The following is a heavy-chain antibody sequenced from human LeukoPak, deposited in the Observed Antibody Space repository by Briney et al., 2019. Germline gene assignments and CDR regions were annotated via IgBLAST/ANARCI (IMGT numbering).Heavy chain of an antibody. CDR1: GFTFSSYA. CDR2: ISYDGSNK. D-gene: IGHD3-22*01. J-gene: IGHJ3*02. V-gene: IGHV3-30-3*01. Sequence: TGGSLRLSCAASGFTFSSYAMHWVRQAPGKGLEWVAVISYDGSNKYYADSVKGRFTISRDNSKNTLYLQMNSLRAEDTAVYYCARDDSSTDAFDTWGQGTMVTVSS. CDR3: ARDDSSTDAFDT.